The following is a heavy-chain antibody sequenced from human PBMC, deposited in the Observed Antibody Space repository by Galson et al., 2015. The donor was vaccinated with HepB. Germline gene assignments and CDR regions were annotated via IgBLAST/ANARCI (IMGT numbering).Heavy chain of an antibody. CDR2: MNPNSGNT. V-gene: IGHV1-8*01. J-gene: IGHJ6*02. D-gene: IGHD5-18*01. CDR3: ARGQLWLNYYYYYGMDV. CDR1: GYTFTSYD. Sequence: SVKVSCKASGYTFTSYDINWVRQATGQGLEWMGWMNPNSGNTGYAQKLQGRVTMTRNTSISTAYMELSSLRSEDTAVYYCARGQLWLNYYYYYGMDVWGQGTTVTVSS.